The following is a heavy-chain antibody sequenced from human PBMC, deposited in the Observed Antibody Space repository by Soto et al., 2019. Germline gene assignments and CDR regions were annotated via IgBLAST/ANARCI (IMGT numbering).Heavy chain of an antibody. CDR2: ISSSGSYI. CDR3: ASLSRFALDY. CDR1: GFSFTTYT. D-gene: IGHD3-10*01. V-gene: IGHV3-21*01. J-gene: IGHJ4*01. Sequence: GGSLRLSCAASGFSFTTYTMNWVRQAPGKGLEWVSSISSSGSYIYYTDSVKGRFTISRDNAKSSLYLQMNSLRAEHTAVYYCASLSRFALDYWGQGTLVTVSS.